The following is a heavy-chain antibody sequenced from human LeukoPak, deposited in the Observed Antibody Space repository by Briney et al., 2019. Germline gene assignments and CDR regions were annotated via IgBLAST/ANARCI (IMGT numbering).Heavy chain of an antibody. CDR2: ISCSGGNK. D-gene: IGHD2-15*01. CDR1: GFTFSSYA. V-gene: IGHV3-23*01. CDR3: ASRLSYCSGGSCYSHHDAFDI. Sequence: GGSLRLSCAASGFTFSSYAMSWVRQAPGKGLEWVSAISCSGGNKYYADSVKGRFTISRDNSKNTLYLQMNSLRAEDTAVYYCASRLSYCSGGSCYSHHDAFDIWGQGTMVTVSS. J-gene: IGHJ3*02.